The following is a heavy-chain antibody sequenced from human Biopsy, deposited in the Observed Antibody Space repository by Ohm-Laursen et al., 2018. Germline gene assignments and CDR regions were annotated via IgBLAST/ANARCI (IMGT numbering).Heavy chain of an antibody. J-gene: IGHJ5*01. Sequence: SLRLSCAASGFSFSSYGMHWVRQAPGKGLEWVAFIFYDGSNTYYADSVKGRFTISRDNSKNTLYLQMNSLSADDTAVYFCARDASQGFDSWGQGTLVTISS. CDR1: GFSFSSYG. CDR3: ARDASQGFDS. V-gene: IGHV3-33*08. CDR2: IFYDGSNT.